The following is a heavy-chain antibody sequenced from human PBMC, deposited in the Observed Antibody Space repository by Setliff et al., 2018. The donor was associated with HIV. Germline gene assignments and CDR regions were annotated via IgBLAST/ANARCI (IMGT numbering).Heavy chain of an antibody. CDR1: GHTFINYY. J-gene: IGHJ5*02. V-gene: IGHV1-46*01. CDR2: IYSGGGST. D-gene: IGHD2-2*01. CDR3: ARAQYQLLEPPTYNWFDP. Sequence: ASVKVSCKAPGHTFINYYIHWVRQAPGQGLEWMGIIYSGGGSTNYAQKFQGRITMTSDTSTSTVYMELSSLRSEDSAVYYCARAQYQLLEPPTYNWFDPWGQGTLVTVSS.